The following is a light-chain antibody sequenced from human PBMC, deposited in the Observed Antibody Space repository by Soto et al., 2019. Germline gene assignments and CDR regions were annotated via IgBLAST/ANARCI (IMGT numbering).Light chain of an antibody. CDR2: AAS. V-gene: IGKV1-6*01. Sequence: AIQLTQSASSLSASVGDRGTMTCRASQAIRTALGWYQQKPGKVPKLLIYAASTLQSGVPSRFSGSGSGTDFTLTISSLQPEDFATYYCLLDFRYFWAFGQGTKV. CDR3: LLDFRYFWA. CDR1: QAIRTA. J-gene: IGKJ1*01.